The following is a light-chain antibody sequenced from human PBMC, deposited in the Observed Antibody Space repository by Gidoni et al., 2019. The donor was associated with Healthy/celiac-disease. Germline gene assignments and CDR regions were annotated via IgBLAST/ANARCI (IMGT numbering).Light chain of an antibody. Sequence: DLQMTQSPSSLSASVGDRVTITCQASQDISNYLNWYQQKPGKAPKLLNYDASNLETGVPSRFSGSGSGTDFTFTSSSLQPEDIAKYYCQQYDNLPLTFXQXTRLEIK. CDR3: QQYDNLPLT. J-gene: IGKJ5*01. CDR1: QDISNY. V-gene: IGKV1-33*01. CDR2: DAS.